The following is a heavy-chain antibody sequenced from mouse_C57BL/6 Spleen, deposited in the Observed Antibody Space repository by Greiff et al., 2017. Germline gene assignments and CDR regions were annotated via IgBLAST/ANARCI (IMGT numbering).Heavy chain of an antibody. CDR3: ARHYYGGYYAMDY. CDR1: GYTFTDYN. D-gene: IGHD1-2*01. CDR2: INPNNGGT. V-gene: IGHV1-18*01. J-gene: IGHJ4*01. Sequence: EVQLQQSGPELVKPGASVKIPCKASGYTFTDYNMDWVKQSHGKSLEWIGDINPNNGGTIYNQKFEGKATLTVDKSSSTAYMELRSLTSEDTAVYYCARHYYGGYYAMDYWGQGTSVTVSS.